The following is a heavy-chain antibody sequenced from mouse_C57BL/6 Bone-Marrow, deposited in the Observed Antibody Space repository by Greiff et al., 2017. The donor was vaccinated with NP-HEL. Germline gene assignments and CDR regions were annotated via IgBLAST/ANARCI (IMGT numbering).Heavy chain of an antibody. CDR2: IYPSDSET. CDR1: GYTFTSYW. V-gene: IGHV1-61*01. Sequence: VQLQQPGAELVRPGSSVKLSCKASGYTFTSYWMDWVKQRPGQGLEWIGNIYPSDSETHYNQKFKDKATLTVDKSSSTAYMQLSSLTSEDSAVYYCARPDYGNPYYFDYWGQGTTLTVSS. CDR3: ARPDYGNPYYFDY. J-gene: IGHJ2*01. D-gene: IGHD2-1*01.